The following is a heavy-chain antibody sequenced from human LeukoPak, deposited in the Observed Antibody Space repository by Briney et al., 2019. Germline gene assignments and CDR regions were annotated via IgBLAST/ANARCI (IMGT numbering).Heavy chain of an antibody. D-gene: IGHD6-25*01. CDR2: INPNSGDT. Sequence: GASVTVSCKASGYTFTGYYMHWVRQAPGQGLEWMGWINPNSGDTNSARKVQGRVTMTSDTSISTAYMELSRLRSDDTAVYYCARGRIVEATYTFDIGGQGTMVTVS. J-gene: IGHJ3*02. CDR3: ARGRIVEATYTFDI. CDR1: GYTFTGYY. V-gene: IGHV1-2*02.